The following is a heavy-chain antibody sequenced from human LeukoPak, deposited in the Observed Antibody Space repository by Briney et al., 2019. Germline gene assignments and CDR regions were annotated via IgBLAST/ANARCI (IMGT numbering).Heavy chain of an antibody. CDR3: ARQGSGYSPTYYYYMDV. D-gene: IGHD5-18*01. CDR1: GYSFTSYW. Sequence: GESLKISCKGSGYSFTSYWNGWVRQMPGKGLEWMGIIYPGDSDTRYSPSFQGQVTISADKSISTAYLQWSSRKASDTAMYYCARQGSGYSPTYYYYMDVWGKGTTVTISS. J-gene: IGHJ6*03. V-gene: IGHV5-51*01. CDR2: IYPGDSDT.